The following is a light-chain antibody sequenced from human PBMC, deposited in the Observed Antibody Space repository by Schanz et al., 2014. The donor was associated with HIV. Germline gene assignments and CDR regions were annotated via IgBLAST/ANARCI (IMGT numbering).Light chain of an antibody. CDR3: SSYTTNRTMA. CDR1: SSDVGGYNY. CDR2: DVN. V-gene: IGLV2-14*01. J-gene: IGLJ2*01. Sequence: QSALTQPPSASGSPGQSVTISCTGTSSDVGGYNYVSWYQQHPGRAPKLMIYDVNVRPSGVSDRFSGSKSGNTASLTISGLQADDEGDYYCSSYTTNRTMAFGGGTKLTVL.